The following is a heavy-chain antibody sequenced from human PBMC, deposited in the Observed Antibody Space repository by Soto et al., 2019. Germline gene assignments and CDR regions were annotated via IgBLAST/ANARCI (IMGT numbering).Heavy chain of an antibody. V-gene: IGHV4-31*03. CDR1: GGSISSGGYY. D-gene: IGHD2-2*01. CDR3: AREGCSSTSCHAHDAFDI. CDR2: IYYSGST. Sequence: QVQLQESGPGLVKPSQTLSLTCTVSGGSISSGGYYWSWIRQHPGKGLEWFGYIYYSGSTYYNPTLKSRVTISVDTSENQFSRRLSSVTAADTAVYYCAREGCSSTSCHAHDAFDIWGQGTMVTVSS. J-gene: IGHJ3*02.